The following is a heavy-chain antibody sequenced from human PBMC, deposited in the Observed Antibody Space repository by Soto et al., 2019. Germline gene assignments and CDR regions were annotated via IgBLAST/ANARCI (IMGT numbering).Heavy chain of an antibody. CDR3: ARDRRYSSSWSSRAEYFQH. J-gene: IGHJ1*01. V-gene: IGHV3-48*02. CDR2: ITSGSTTI. D-gene: IGHD6-13*01. CDR1: GFTFNTYS. Sequence: RLVESGGGLVKRGGSLRLSCAASGFTFNTYSMNWVRQAPGKGLEWISYITSGSTTIFYADSVKGRFTISRDNAKNSLYLQMNNLRDEDTAVYYCARDRRYSSSWSSRAEYFQHWGQGTLVTVSS.